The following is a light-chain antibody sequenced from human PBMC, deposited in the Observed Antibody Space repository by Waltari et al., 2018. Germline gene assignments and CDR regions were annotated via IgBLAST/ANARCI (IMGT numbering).Light chain of an antibody. V-gene: IGLV2-14*01. CDR1: SSDVGGYNY. Sequence: QSALTQPASMSGSPGQSITISCPGTSSDVGGYNYVSWYQQHPGKAPKLIIYEVSNRPSGVSNRFSGSKSGDTASLTISGLQAEDEADYYCSSYTSSSTLVFGGGTKLTVL. J-gene: IGLJ2*01. CDR2: EVS. CDR3: SSYTSSSTLV.